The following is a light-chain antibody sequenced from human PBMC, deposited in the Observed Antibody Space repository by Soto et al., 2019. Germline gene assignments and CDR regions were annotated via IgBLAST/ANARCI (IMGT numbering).Light chain of an antibody. V-gene: IGLV1-44*01. Sequence: QSALTQPPSASGTPGQGVTISCSGGSSNIGTNTVNWYKQLPGTAPKLLIYSNDLRPSGVPDRFSGSKSGTSASLAISGLQSEDEADYYCEAWDDSRYGAVFGGGTKVTVL. CDR3: EAWDDSRYGAV. CDR1: SSNIGTNT. J-gene: IGLJ2*01. CDR2: SND.